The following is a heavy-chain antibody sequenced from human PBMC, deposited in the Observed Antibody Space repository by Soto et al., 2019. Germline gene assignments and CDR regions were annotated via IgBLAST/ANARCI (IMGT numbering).Heavy chain of an antibody. CDR1: GYTFTSYG. J-gene: IGHJ4*02. Sequence: GASVKVSCKASGYTFTSYGISWVRQAPGQGLEWMGWISAYNGNTNYAQKLQGRVTMTTDTSTSTAYMELRSLRSDDTAVCYCAREAYCGGDCYSHFDYWGQGTLVTVSS. CDR2: ISAYNGNT. CDR3: AREAYCGGDCYSHFDY. D-gene: IGHD2-21*02. V-gene: IGHV1-18*04.